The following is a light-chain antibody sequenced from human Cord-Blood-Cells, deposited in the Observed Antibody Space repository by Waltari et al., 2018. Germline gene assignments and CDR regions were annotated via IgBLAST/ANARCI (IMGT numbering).Light chain of an antibody. J-gene: IGKJ5*01. Sequence: DIQMTPSPSSLSASVGDRVTITCQASQDISNYLNWYQQKPGKAPKLLIYDASNLDTGVPSRFSGSGSGTDFTFTISSLQPEDIATYYCQQYDNLPITFGQGTRLEIK. CDR2: DAS. CDR3: QQYDNLPIT. V-gene: IGKV1-33*01. CDR1: QDISNY.